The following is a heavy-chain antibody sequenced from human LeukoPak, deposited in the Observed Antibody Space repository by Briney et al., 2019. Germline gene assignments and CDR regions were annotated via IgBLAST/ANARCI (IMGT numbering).Heavy chain of an antibody. Sequence: GEPLKISCKGSGYSFTSYWIGWVRQVPGKGLEWMGIIYPGDSDTRYSPSFQGQVTISADKSISTAYLQWSSLKASDTAMYYCARQSHYYDSSGSVDYWGQGTLVTVSS. V-gene: IGHV5-51*01. CDR2: IYPGDSDT. D-gene: IGHD3-22*01. CDR3: ARQSHYYDSSGSVDY. J-gene: IGHJ4*02. CDR1: GYSFTSYW.